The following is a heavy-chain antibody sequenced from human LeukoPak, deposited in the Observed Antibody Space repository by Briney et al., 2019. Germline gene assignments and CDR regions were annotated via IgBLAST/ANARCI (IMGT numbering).Heavy chain of an antibody. J-gene: IGHJ4*02. CDR2: INHSGST. D-gene: IGHD3-22*01. V-gene: IGHV4-34*01. CDR3: ARGRFYYDSSGYPPLGY. CDR1: GGSISSGGYS. Sequence: SETPSLTCAVSGGSISSGGYSWSWIRQPPGKGLEWIGEINHSGSTNYNPSLKSRVTISVDTSKNQFSLKLSSVTAADTAVYYCARGRFYYDSSGYPPLGYWGKGTLVTVSS.